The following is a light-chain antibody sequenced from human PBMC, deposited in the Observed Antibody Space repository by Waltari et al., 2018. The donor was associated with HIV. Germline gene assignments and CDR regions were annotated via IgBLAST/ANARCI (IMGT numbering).Light chain of an antibody. Sequence: QSVLTQPPSVSGAPGQRVTISCTGSSSNIGASYDIHWYQQLPGTAPKLLIFDNINRPSGVPDRFSGSKFATSASLAITGLQAEDETDYYYCSYGGSSTYVVFGGGTKVTVL. CDR1: SSNIGASYD. CDR2: DNI. J-gene: IGLJ2*01. V-gene: IGLV1-40*01. CDR3: CSYGGSSTYVV.